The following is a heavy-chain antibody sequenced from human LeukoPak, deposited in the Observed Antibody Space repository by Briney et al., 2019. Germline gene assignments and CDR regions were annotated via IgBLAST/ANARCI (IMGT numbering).Heavy chain of an antibody. CDR3: ARDVGNFDD. J-gene: IGHJ4*02. V-gene: IGHV3-74*01. CDR1: GFTFSNYW. CDR2: INGDGIST. Sequence: SGGSLRLSCAASGFTFSNYWMHWVRKAPGKGLGWVSRINGDGISTGYAGSVKGRFTVSRDNAKKTLSLQMNSLRAEDTAVYCCARDVGNFDDWGQGTLVTVSS.